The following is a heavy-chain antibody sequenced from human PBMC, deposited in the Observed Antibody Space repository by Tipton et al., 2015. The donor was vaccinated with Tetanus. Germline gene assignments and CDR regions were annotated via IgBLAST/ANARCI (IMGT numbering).Heavy chain of an antibody. CDR2: ISYDGSNK. V-gene: IGHV3-30*03. CDR3: ARPPMPSSSWFFAFDI. Sequence: SLRLSCAASGFTFSSYGMHWVRQAPGKGLEWVAVISYDGSNKYYADSVKGRFTISRDNSKNTLYLQMNSLRAEDTAVYYCARPPMPSSSWFFAFDIWGQGTMVTVSS. J-gene: IGHJ3*02. D-gene: IGHD6-13*01. CDR1: GFTFSSYG.